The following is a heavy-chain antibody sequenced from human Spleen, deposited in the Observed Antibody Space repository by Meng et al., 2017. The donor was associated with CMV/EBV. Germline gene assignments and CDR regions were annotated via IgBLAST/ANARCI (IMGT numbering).Heavy chain of an antibody. J-gene: IGHJ4*02. CDR1: GFSFANYA. Sequence: LSCAASGFSFANYAMSWGRQAPGKGRDWVSVIYSGVNDTYYGDSVKGRFTISRDNSKSTVYLQMNSLRAEDTAVYYCLGWLQDSYDYWGRGTLVTVSS. CDR2: IYSGVNDT. V-gene: IGHV3-23*03. D-gene: IGHD5-24*01. CDR3: LGWLQDSYDY.